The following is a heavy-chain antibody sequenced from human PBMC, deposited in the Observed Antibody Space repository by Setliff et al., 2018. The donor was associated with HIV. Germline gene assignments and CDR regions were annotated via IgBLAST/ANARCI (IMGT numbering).Heavy chain of an antibody. D-gene: IGHD2-8*02. J-gene: IGHJ4*02. Sequence: PSETLSLTCTVSGGSISSSSYYWGWIRQPPGKGLEWIGSIYYSGSTYYNPSLKSRVTISVDTSKNQFSLKLSSVTAAGTAVYYCARQESYGNGGLYYFDYWGQGTLVTVSS. CDR3: ARQESYGNGGLYYFDY. V-gene: IGHV4-39*01. CDR2: IYYSGST. CDR1: GGSISSSSYY.